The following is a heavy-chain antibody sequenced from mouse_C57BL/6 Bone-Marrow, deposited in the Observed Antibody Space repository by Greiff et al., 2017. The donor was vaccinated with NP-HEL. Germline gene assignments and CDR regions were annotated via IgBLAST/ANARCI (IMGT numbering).Heavy chain of an antibody. CDR2: INYDGSST. Sequence: EVQRVESEGGLVQPGSSMKLSCTASGFTFSDYYMAWVRQVPEKGLEWVANINYDGSSTYYLDSLKSRFIISRDNAKNILYLQMRSLKSEDTATYDCAREGGLRRRTYAMDYWGQGTSVTVSS. V-gene: IGHV5-16*01. CDR1: GFTFSDYY. D-gene: IGHD2-4*01. CDR3: AREGGLRRRTYAMDY. J-gene: IGHJ4*01.